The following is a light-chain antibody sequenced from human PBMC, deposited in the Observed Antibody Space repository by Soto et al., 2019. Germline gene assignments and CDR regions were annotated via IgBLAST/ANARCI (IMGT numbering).Light chain of an antibody. CDR3: QQSYSSSWT. J-gene: IGKJ1*01. Sequence: DIQLTQPPSSLSASVGDRVTITCRASQSLSNSLNWYQEKPGKAPNLLIHGTSSLQKGVPSRCDGNGSGTDLTRTISSLQSEDFATYYDQQSYSSSWTFGQGTKVAIK. CDR2: GTS. CDR1: QSLSNS. V-gene: IGKV1-39*01.